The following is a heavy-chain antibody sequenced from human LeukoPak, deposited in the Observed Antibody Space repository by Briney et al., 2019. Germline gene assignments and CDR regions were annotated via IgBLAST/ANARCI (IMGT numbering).Heavy chain of an antibody. D-gene: IGHD3-10*01. CDR2: MNPTSGNT. V-gene: IGHV1-8*03. CDR1: GYFFTNYD. Sequence: ASVKVSCKASGYFFTNYDINWVRQVSGQGLEWMGWMNPTSGNTGYAQSFQGRVTLTRDTSINTAYMELSSLRSEDTAVYYCARGMTFVRGVTDFWGQGTLVSVSS. CDR3: ARGMTFVRGVTDF. J-gene: IGHJ4*02.